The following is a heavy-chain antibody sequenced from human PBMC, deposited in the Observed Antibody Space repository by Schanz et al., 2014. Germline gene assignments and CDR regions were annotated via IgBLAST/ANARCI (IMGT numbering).Heavy chain of an antibody. Sequence: EVQLLESGGALEQPGGSLRLSCAASGFTFSSYAMSWVRQAPGKGLEWVSTVYMSAASTRYADSVKGRFTISRDNARNTLYLQMNSLRAEDTAVYYCTRDTDYHFDYWGQGTLVTVSS. CDR3: TRDTDYHFDY. J-gene: IGHJ4*02. CDR2: VYMSAAST. CDR1: GFTFSSYA. V-gene: IGHV3-23*01. D-gene: IGHD4-17*01.